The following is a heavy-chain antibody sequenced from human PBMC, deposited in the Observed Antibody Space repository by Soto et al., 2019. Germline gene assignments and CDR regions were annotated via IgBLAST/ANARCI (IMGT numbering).Heavy chain of an antibody. J-gene: IGHJ6*03. Sequence: ASVKVSCKASGYTFTSYDINWVRQATGQGLEWMGWMNPNSGNTGYAQKFQGRVTMTRNTSISTAYMELSSLRSEDTAVYYCARGTRGRHYGDFYYYYIDVRAKGTTDTGSS. CDR2: MNPNSGNT. V-gene: IGHV1-8*01. D-gene: IGHD4-17*01. CDR3: ARGTRGRHYGDFYYYYIDV. CDR1: GYTFTSYD.